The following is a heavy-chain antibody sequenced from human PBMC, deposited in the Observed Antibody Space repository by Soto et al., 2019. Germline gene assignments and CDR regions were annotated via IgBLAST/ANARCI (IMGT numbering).Heavy chain of an antibody. V-gene: IGHV1-2*04. J-gene: IGHJ6*02. CDR2: INPNSGGT. CDR1: GYTFTGYY. CDR3: ARAFEVAAAGTSSKYYYYYYGMDV. D-gene: IGHD6-13*01. Sequence: ASVKVSCKASGYTFTGYYTHWVRQAPGQGLEWMGWINPNSGGTNYAQKFQGWVTMTRDTSISTAYMELSRLRSDETAVYYCARAFEVAAAGTSSKYYYYYYGMDVWGQGTTVTVSS.